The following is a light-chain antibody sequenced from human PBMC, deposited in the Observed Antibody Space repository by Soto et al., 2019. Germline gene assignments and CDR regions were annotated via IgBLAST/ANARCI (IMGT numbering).Light chain of an antibody. CDR3: QQYGSSGT. J-gene: IGKJ1*01. V-gene: IGKV3-20*01. Sequence: VLTQSPRTLSLSPGERATLSCRASQNVNNNFVAWYQQKPGQAPSLLIYGASNRATGIPDRFSGSGSGTDFTLTISRLEPEDFAVYYCQQYGSSGTFGQGTKVEIK. CDR1: QNVNNNF. CDR2: GAS.